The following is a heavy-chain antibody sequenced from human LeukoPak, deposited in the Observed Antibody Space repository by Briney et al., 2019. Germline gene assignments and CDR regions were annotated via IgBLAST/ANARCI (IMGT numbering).Heavy chain of an antibody. Sequence: GGSLRLSCAASGFTFSTYSMNWVRQAPGKGLEWVSFISSSSSYIYYADSLKGRFTISRDNAKNSLYLQMNSLRAEDTAVYYCARGSSSWYYFDYWGQGTLVTVSS. D-gene: IGHD6-13*01. CDR2: ISSSSSYI. V-gene: IGHV3-21*01. CDR1: GFTFSTYS. J-gene: IGHJ4*02. CDR3: ARGSSSWYYFDY.